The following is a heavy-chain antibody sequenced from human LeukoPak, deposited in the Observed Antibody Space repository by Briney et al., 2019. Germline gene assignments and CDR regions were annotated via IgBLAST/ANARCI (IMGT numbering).Heavy chain of an antibody. J-gene: IGHJ4*02. CDR2: IKRDGSER. V-gene: IGHV3-7*03. D-gene: IGHD1-1*01. CDR1: GFTFGNYW. Sequence: GGSLRLSCAVSGFTFGNYWMSWVRQTPAQGPEWVANIKRDGSERYYVDSVKGRFTISRDNAKGSLFLEMSSLRVEDTAVYYCARTTSFMFYYWGQGTLVTVSS. CDR3: ARTTSFMFYY.